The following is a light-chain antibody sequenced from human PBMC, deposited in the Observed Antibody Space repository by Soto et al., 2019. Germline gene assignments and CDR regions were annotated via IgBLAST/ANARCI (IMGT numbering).Light chain of an antibody. Sequence: IVLTQSPGTLSVSQGERATLSCRASQSVSSNLAWYQQKPGQAPRLLIYGASTRATGIPARFSGSGSGTEFTLTISSLQSEDFAVYYCQQYNNWPPITFGQGTRLEIK. J-gene: IGKJ5*01. CDR2: GAS. V-gene: IGKV3-15*01. CDR1: QSVSSN. CDR3: QQYNNWPPIT.